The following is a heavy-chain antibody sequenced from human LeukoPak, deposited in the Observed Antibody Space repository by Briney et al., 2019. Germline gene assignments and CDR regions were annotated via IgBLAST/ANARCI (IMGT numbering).Heavy chain of an antibody. V-gene: IGHV3-43*02. CDR2: ISGDGGST. Sequence: GGSLRLSCAASGFTFDDYAMHWVRHAPGKGLEWVSLISGDGGSTYYADSVKGRFTISRDNSKNSLHLQMNSLRTEDTALYYCAKDLASHYYYYYMDVWGKGTTVTVSS. CDR3: AKDLASHYYYYYMDV. J-gene: IGHJ6*03. CDR1: GFTFDDYA. D-gene: IGHD2-15*01.